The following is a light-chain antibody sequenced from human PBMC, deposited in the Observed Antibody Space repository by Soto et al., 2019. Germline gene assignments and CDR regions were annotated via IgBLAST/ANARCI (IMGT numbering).Light chain of an antibody. CDR1: ESIGDY. Sequence: EIVMTQSPCALSLSPGDRATLSCWASESIGDYLAWYQQRPGQAPRLLIYAASRRAAGTPHRFSGSGSERAFTLAISGLEPADFGVYYCQQYVTSPSITFGQGTRLEIK. CDR3: QQYVTSPSIT. CDR2: AAS. V-gene: IGKV3-20*01. J-gene: IGKJ5*01.